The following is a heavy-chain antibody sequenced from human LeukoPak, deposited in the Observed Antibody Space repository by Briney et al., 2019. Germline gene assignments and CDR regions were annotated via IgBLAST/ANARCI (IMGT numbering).Heavy chain of an antibody. V-gene: IGHV3-66*01. Sequence: GGSLRLPCAASGFIVSSYYMSWVRQAPGKGLEWVSILYTGGNIEYADSVKGRFTISRDTSENTLYLQMNSLRVEDTAVYYCARDQIVRGVIVSHDYWGQGTLVTVSS. J-gene: IGHJ4*02. CDR2: LYTGGNI. CDR3: ARDQIVRGVIVSHDY. CDR1: GFIVSSYY. D-gene: IGHD3-10*01.